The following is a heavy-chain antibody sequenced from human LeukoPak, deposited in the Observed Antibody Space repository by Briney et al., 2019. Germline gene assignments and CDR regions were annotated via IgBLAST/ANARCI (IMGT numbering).Heavy chain of an antibody. Sequence: SETLSLTCTVSGGSISTYCWSWIRQPPGKGLEWIGYICYTGSTNNNPSLKSRVTISVDTSKNQFSLKLSSVTAADTAVYYCARDGSCYDYWGQGTLVTVSS. CDR2: ICYTGST. CDR1: GGSISTYC. D-gene: IGHD2-15*01. J-gene: IGHJ4*02. V-gene: IGHV4-59*12. CDR3: ARDGSCYDY.